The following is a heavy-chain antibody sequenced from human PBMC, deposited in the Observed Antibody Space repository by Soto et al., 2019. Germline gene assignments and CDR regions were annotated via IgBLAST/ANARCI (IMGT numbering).Heavy chain of an antibody. CDR2: ISSSSNII. CDR3: ARDVYDNNGYHYSASEM. D-gene: IGHD3-22*01. Sequence: PGGSLRLSCAASGITFSDFYMTWIRQAPGKGLEWVSYISSSSNIIYYADSVKGRFTISRDNAKNSLYLQMNSLRAEDTAVYYCARDVYDNNGYHYSASEMWGQGTMVTVSS. CDR1: GITFSDFY. V-gene: IGHV3-11*01. J-gene: IGHJ3*02.